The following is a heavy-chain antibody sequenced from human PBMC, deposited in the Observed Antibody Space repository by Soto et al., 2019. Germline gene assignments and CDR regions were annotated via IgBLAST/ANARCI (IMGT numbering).Heavy chain of an antibody. Sequence: SETLSLTCTVSGGSVSSSGSHYWGWIRQPPGQGLEWIGSMYPSGSTYSNPSLKSRVIISVDTSKNQFSLKLSSVTAADTAVYYCAREAAVAGTLDPWGQGTLVTVSS. CDR3: AREAAVAGTLDP. CDR2: MYPSGST. J-gene: IGHJ5*02. CDR1: GGSVSSSGSHY. D-gene: IGHD6-19*01. V-gene: IGHV4-39*07.